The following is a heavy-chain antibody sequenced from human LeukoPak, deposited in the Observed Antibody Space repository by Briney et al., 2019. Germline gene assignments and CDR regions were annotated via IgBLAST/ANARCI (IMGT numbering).Heavy chain of an antibody. Sequence: SETLSLTCTVSGGSISSSSYYWGWIRQPPGKGLEWIGSIYYSGSTYYNPSLKSRVTISVDTSKNQFSLKLSSVTAADTVVYYCARHDAVVTDHIDYWGQGTLVTVSS. CDR2: IYYSGST. CDR1: GGSISSSSYY. D-gene: IGHD4-23*01. CDR3: ARHDAVVTDHIDY. J-gene: IGHJ4*02. V-gene: IGHV4-39*01.